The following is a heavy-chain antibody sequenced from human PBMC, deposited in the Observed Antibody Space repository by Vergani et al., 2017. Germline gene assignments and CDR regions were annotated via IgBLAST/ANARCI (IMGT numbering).Heavy chain of an antibody. CDR2: ISYDGTQK. D-gene: IGHD2-2*01. CDR1: GFTSSYYG. Sequence: QVHLVESGGGVVQPGRSLRLSCVVSGFTSSYYGMHWVRQAPGKGLEWVAVISYDGTQKYYADSVKGRFTISRDNSKNTLYLQMNSLRAEDTAVYYCAKDGWYQLHMYYFDYWGQGTLVTVSS. CDR3: AKDGWYQLHMYYFDY. J-gene: IGHJ4*02. V-gene: IGHV3-30*18.